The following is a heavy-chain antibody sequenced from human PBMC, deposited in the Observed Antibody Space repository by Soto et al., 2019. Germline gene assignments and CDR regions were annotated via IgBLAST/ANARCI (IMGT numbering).Heavy chain of an antibody. D-gene: IGHD5-12*01. V-gene: IGHV3-30-3*01. CDR1: GFTFSSYA. CDR2: ISYDGSNK. J-gene: IGHJ2*01. CDR3: ARPPVEMATTSWYFDL. Sequence: GGSLRLSCAASGFTFSSYAMHWVRQAPGKGLEWVAVISYDGSNKYYADSVKGRFTISRDNSKNTLYLQMNSLRAEDTAVYYCARPPVEMATTSWYFDLWGRGTLVTVSS.